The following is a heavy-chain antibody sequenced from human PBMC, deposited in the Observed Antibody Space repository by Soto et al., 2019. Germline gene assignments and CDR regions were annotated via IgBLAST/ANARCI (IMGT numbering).Heavy chain of an antibody. Sequence: ASLKVSCKDSGYTFTGYYMHWVRQAPGQGLEWMGWINPNSGGTNYAQKFQGRVTMTRDTSISTAYMELSRLRSDDTAVYYCARDWYYDTLTGLDYWGQGTLVTVSA. J-gene: IGHJ4*02. CDR1: GYTFTGYY. V-gene: IGHV1-2*02. CDR3: ARDWYYDTLTGLDY. D-gene: IGHD3-9*01. CDR2: INPNSGGT.